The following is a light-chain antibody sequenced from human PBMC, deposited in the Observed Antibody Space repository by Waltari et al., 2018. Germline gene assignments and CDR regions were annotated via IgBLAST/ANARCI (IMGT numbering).Light chain of an antibody. CDR3: QSYDSSLSGWV. V-gene: IGLV1-40*01. CDR2: GTT. CDR1: SSNIGAGYD. J-gene: IGLJ3*02. Sequence: QSVLTQPPSVSGAPGQRVTISCTGSSSNIGAGYDVHWYLQLPGTAPKLLIYGTTNRPSGVPYRFSVSKAGASASLAITGLQADDEADYYCQSYDSSLSGWVFGGGTKLTVL.